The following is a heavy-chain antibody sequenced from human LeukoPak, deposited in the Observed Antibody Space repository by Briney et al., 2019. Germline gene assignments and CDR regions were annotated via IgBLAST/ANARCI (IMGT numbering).Heavy chain of an antibody. D-gene: IGHD6-13*01. J-gene: IGHJ4*02. CDR2: INPNSGGT. CDR1: GYTFTGYY. V-gene: IGHV1-2*02. CDR3: ATTRWGIAAAGTPFDY. Sequence: ASVKVSCKASGYTFTGYYMHWVRQAPGQGLEWMGWINPNSGGTNYAQKFQGRVTMTRDTSISTAYVELSRLRSDDTAVYYCATTRWGIAAAGTPFDYWGQGTLVTVSS.